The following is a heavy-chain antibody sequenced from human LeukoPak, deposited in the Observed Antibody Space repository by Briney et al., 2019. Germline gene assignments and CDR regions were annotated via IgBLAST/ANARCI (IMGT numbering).Heavy chain of an antibody. CDR1: GYTFTSYA. D-gene: IGHD3-22*01. J-gene: IGHJ4*02. CDR2: IDTKTGSP. V-gene: IGHV7-4-1*02. CDR3: AIHPSDSSGYFSY. Sequence: ASVKVACKACGYTFTSYAMNWVRQAPGQGLEYMGWIDTKTGSPTYAQGFTGRFVFSLDTSVSTAYLQISSLKAEDTAVYYCAIHPSDSSGYFSYWGQGALVTVSS.